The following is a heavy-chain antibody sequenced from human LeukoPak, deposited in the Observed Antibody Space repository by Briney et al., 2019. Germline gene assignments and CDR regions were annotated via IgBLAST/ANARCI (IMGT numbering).Heavy chain of an antibody. D-gene: IGHD1-26*01. CDR1: GFTFSNAW. J-gene: IGHJ4*02. CDR3: TTDGRRELPTRDY. CDR2: IKSKTDGGTT. Sequence: GGSLRLFCAASGFTFSNAWMSWVRQAPGKELEWVGRIKSKTDGGTTDYAAPVKGRFTISRDDSKNTLYLQINSLKTEDTAVYYCTTDGRRELPTRDYWGQGTLVTVSS. V-gene: IGHV3-15*01.